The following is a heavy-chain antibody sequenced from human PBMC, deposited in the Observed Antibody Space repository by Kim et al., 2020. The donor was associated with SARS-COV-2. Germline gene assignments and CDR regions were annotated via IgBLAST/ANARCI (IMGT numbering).Heavy chain of an antibody. CDR3: ARDAMPSGIVGATTSFYAFDI. CDR1: GYTFTGYY. V-gene: IGHV1-2*02. CDR2: INPNSGGT. Sequence: ASVKVSCKASGYTFTGYYMHWVRQAPGQGFEWMGWINPNSGGTNYAQKFQGRVTMTRDTSISTAYMELSRLRSDDTAVYYCARDAMPSGIVGATTSFYAFDIWGQGTMVTVSS. J-gene: IGHJ3*02. D-gene: IGHD1-26*01.